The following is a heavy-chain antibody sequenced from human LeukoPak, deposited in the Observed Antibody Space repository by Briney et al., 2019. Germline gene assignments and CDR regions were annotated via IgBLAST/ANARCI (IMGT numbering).Heavy chain of an antibody. CDR3: ARGFAERYYYYYYMDV. CDR1: GGSISSGGYS. V-gene: IGHV4-61*02. Sequence: SETLSLTCTVSGGSISSGGYSWSWVRQPAGKGLEWIGRIYPSGSTNYNPSLKSRVTISVDTSKNQFSLKLSSVTAADTAVYYCARGFAERYYYYYYMDVWGKGTTVTVSS. J-gene: IGHJ6*03. D-gene: IGHD3-10*01. CDR2: IYPSGST.